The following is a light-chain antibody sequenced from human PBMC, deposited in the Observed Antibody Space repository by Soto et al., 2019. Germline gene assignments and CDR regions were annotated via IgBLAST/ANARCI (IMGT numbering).Light chain of an antibody. J-gene: IGLJ1*01. CDR1: TGPVTSGHY. CDR2: DTD. CDR3: WLSYHGGPYV. Sequence: QAVVTQEPSVTVSPGGTVTLTCDSSTGPVTSGHYPYWFQQKPGQAPTTLIFDTDKRHSWTPARFSGALLGGKAALTLSGAQPDDEAEYYCWLSYHGGPYVFGTGTKLTVL. V-gene: IGLV7-46*01.